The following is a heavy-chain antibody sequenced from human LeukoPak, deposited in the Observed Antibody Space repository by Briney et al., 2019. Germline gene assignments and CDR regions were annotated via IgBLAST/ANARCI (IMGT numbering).Heavy chain of an antibody. J-gene: IGHJ4*02. CDR2: ISAYNGNT. Sequence: ASVKVSCKASGYTFTSYGISWVRQAPGQGLEWMGWISAYNGNTNYAQKLQGRVTMTTDTSTSTAYMELRSLRSDDTAVYYCARARTTVVTGVFDYWGQGTLVTVSS. CDR1: GYTFTSYG. V-gene: IGHV1-18*01. CDR3: ARARTTVVTGVFDY. D-gene: IGHD4-23*01.